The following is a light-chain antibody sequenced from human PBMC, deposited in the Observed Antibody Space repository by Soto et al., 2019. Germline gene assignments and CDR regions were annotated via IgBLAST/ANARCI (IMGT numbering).Light chain of an antibody. J-gene: IGKJ1*01. CDR3: QHYGSSPTWT. Sequence: EVVLTQSPGTLSLSPGERATLSCRASQSVSSSYLTWYQQKPGQAPRLLIHGASSRATGIPDRFSGSGSGTDFTLTISRVEPEDFAVYYCQHYGSSPTWTFGQGTKVEIK. V-gene: IGKV3-20*01. CDR1: QSVSSSY. CDR2: GAS.